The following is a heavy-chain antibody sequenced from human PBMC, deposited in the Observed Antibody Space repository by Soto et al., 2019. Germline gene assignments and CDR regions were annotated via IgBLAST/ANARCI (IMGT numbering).Heavy chain of an antibody. D-gene: IGHD6-13*01. V-gene: IGHV4-39*01. J-gene: IGHJ4*02. Sequence: PSETLSLTCTVSGGSISTSNYYWGWIRQPPGKGLEWIGSIFYSGKTYYSPSLKSRVTMSVDTTENQFSLNLSSVTAADTAVYYCARLRKGRWYASKFDYWGQGTLVTVPS. CDR3: ARLRKGRWYASKFDY. CDR1: GGSISTSNYY. CDR2: IFYSGKT.